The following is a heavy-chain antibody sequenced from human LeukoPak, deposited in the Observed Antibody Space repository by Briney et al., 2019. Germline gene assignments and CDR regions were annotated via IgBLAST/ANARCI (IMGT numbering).Heavy chain of an antibody. D-gene: IGHD6-19*01. V-gene: IGHV3-48*01. CDR1: GFTFSSYN. CDR2: ISSSSTL. CDR3: AREVGGWYFDI. Sequence: PGGSLRLSCAASGFTFSSYNMNWVRQSPGKGLEWVSYISSSSTLYYADSVKGRFTISRDNAKNSLYLQMNSLRAEDTAVYYCAREVGGWYFDIWGRGTLVTVSS. J-gene: IGHJ2*01.